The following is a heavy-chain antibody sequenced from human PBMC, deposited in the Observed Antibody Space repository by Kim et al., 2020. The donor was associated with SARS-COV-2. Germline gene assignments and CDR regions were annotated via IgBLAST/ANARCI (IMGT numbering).Heavy chain of an antibody. J-gene: IGHJ6*02. V-gene: IGHV1-18*04. CDR3: AREGNTAMYTPKYYFKGMDV. Sequence: ASVKVSCKASGYSFMNYGISWVRQAPGQGLEWMGWISVYNGNKNYAQKFQGRLTLTADTSATTAYMELRSLRSDDAAVYYCAREGNTAMYTPKYYFKGMDVWGQGTTVTVSS. CDR1: GYSFMNYG. D-gene: IGHD5-18*01. CDR2: ISVYNGNK.